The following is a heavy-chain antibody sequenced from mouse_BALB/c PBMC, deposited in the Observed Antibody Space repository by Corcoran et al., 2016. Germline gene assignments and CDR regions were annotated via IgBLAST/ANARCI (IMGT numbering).Heavy chain of an antibody. Sequence: EVQLQQSVAELVKPGASVKLSCTASGFNIKDTYMHWVKQRPEQGLEWIGRIDPANGNTKYDPKFQGKATITADTSSNTAYMELSSLTSADSSVYYCAYRSCFDYWGQGTTLTVSS. CDR3: AYRSCFDY. V-gene: IGHV14-3*02. J-gene: IGHJ2*01. D-gene: IGHD2-14*01. CDR1: GFNIKDTY. CDR2: IDPANGNT.